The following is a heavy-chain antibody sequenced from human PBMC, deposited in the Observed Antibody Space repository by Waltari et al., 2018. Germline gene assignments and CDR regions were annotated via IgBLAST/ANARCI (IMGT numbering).Heavy chain of an antibody. CDR2: IRDDGSNK. D-gene: IGHD2-2*01. Sequence: QVQLVESGGGVVQPGGSLRLSCAASGFTFSSYGMHWVRQDPGKGVEWVACIRDDGSNKYYADSVKGRFTISRDNSKNTLYLQMNSLRAEDTAVYYCAKVVKYPDAVDIWGQGTMVTVSS. CDR1: GFTFSSYG. V-gene: IGHV3-30*02. CDR3: AKVVKYPDAVDI. J-gene: IGHJ3*02.